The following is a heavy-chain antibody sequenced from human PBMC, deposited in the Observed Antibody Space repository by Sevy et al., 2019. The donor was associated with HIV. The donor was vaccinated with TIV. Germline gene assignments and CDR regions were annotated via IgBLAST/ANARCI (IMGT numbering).Heavy chain of an antibody. CDR2: INPNSGGT. J-gene: IGHJ4*02. CDR1: GYTFTGYY. V-gene: IGHV1-2*02. CDR3: ARDPPDSSGYYPFDY. D-gene: IGHD3-22*01. Sequence: ASVKVSCKASGYTFTGYYMHWVRQAPGQGLEWMGWINPNSGGTNYALKFQGRVTMTRDTSISTAYMELSRLRSDDTAVYYCARDPPDSSGYYPFDYWGQGTLVTVSS.